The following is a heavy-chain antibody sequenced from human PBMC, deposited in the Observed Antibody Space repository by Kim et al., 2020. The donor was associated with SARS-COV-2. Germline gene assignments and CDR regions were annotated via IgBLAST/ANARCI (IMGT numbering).Heavy chain of an antibody. J-gene: IGHJ3*02. V-gene: IGHV4-59*01. CDR3: ARETGLFAFDI. Sequence: TTYNPSLRSRVTISVDTSKKQFSLKLSSVTAADTAVYYCARETGLFAFDIWGQGTMVTVSS. CDR2: T. D-gene: IGHD3-9*01.